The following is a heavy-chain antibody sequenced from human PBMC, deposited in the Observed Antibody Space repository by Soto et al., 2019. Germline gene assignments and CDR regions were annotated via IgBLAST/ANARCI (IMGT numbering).Heavy chain of an antibody. D-gene: IGHD3-9*01. Sequence: SETLSLTCTVSGGSISSYYWSWIRQPPGKGLEWIGYIYYSGSTNYNPSLKSRVTISVDTSKNQFSLKLSSVTAADTAVYYCARSYDILTGYSGLYYYMDVWGKGTTVTVSS. J-gene: IGHJ6*03. CDR2: IYYSGST. V-gene: IGHV4-59*08. CDR1: GGSISSYY. CDR3: ARSYDILTGYSGLYYYMDV.